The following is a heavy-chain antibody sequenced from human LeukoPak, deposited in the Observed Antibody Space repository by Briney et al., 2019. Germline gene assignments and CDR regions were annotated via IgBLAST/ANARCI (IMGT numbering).Heavy chain of an antibody. V-gene: IGHV1-2*02. D-gene: IGHD2-15*01. CDR3: ARMPGVAAPLDDY. J-gene: IGHJ4*02. CDR2: INPNSGGT. Sequence: ASVKVSCKASGYTFTGYYMHWVRRAPGQGLEWMGWINPNSGGTNYAQKFQGRVTMTRDTSISTAYMELSRLRSDDTAVYYCARMPGVAAPLDDYWGQGTLVTVSS. CDR1: GYTFTGYY.